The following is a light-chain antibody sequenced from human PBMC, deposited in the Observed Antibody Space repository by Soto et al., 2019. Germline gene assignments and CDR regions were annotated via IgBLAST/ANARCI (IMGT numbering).Light chain of an antibody. Sequence: DIQITQSPSSRSASVVDSVTITFLASQNIETYLNWYQVKPGKAPKLLLSVAPGFQGEVPSYFSGSGSGTDFTLTISSLQPEDFATYYCQQNYNSPRTCGQGTKVDIK. J-gene: IGKJ1*01. CDR3: QQNYNSPRT. CDR1: QNIETY. V-gene: IGKV1-39*01. CDR2: VAP.